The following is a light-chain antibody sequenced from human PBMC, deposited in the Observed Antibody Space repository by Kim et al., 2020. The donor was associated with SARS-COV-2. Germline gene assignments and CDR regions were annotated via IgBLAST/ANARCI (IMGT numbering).Light chain of an antibody. Sequence: DIQMTQSPSSLSASVGDRVTITCRASQNIINYLSWYQQKPGKAPNLLIYAASSLQSGVPSRFSGSGPGTDFTLSISSLQPEDFATYYCQQSYSTPQTFGPGTKVDIK. J-gene: IGKJ3*01. V-gene: IGKV1-39*01. CDR3: QQSYSTPQT. CDR2: AAS. CDR1: QNIINY.